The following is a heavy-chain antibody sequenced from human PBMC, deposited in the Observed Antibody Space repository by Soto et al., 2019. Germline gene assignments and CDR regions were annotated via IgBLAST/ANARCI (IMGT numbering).Heavy chain of an antibody. CDR1: GFNFGLYS. Sequence: GGSQRLSSAAPGFNFGLYSGRWVRQAPGKGLEWVAAIWDDGRRKDYADSVKDRLFISRDNSKNTLYLQLDSLRPEDTAVYYCATWQGSLNFHYWGQGTLVTSPQ. J-gene: IGHJ4*02. V-gene: IGHV3-33*04. CDR2: IWDDGRRK. CDR3: ATWQGSLNFHY.